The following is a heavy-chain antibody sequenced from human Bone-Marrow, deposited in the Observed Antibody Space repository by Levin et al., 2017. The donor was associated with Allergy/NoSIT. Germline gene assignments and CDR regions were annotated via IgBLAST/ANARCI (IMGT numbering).Heavy chain of an antibody. Sequence: AGESLKISCAASGFSFSNYAMSWVRQAPGKGLEWISGLSGSGGVTYYADSVKGRFTISRDNSRTTLYLQMNSLRPEDTAIYYCAKLLPRGYYDTSDYWNDFWGQGTLVTVSS. V-gene: IGHV3-23*01. CDR2: LSGSGGVT. CDR3: AKLLPRGYYDTSDYWNDF. CDR1: GFSFSNYA. J-gene: IGHJ4*02. D-gene: IGHD3-22*01.